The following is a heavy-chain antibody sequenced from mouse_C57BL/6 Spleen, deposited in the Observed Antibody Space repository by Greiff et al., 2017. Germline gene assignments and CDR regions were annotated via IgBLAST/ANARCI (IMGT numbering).Heavy chain of an antibody. CDR3: AREGELTGTDYAMDY. CDR1: GYAFSSYW. CDR2: IYPGDGDT. V-gene: IGHV1-80*01. Sequence: VKLMESGAELVKPGASVKISCKASGYAFSSYWMNWVKQRPGKGLEWIGQIYPGDGDTNYNGKFKGKATLTADKSSSTAYMQLSSLTSEDSAVYFCAREGELTGTDYAMDYWGQGTSVTVSS. J-gene: IGHJ4*01. D-gene: IGHD4-1*01.